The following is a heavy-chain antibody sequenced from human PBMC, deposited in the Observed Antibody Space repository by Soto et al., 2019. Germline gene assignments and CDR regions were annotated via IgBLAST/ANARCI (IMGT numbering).Heavy chain of an antibody. D-gene: IGHD2-8*01. J-gene: IGHJ6*02. V-gene: IGHV1-69*13. CDR2: IIPIFGTA. Sequence: ASVKVSCKASGGTFSSYAISWVRQAPGQGLEWMGGIIPIFGTANYAQKFQGRVTITADESTGTAYMELSSLRSEDTAVYYCARDLDGVCCPQGVSYYYGMDVWGQGTTVTVSS. CDR3: ARDLDGVCCPQGVSYYYGMDV. CDR1: GGTFSSYA.